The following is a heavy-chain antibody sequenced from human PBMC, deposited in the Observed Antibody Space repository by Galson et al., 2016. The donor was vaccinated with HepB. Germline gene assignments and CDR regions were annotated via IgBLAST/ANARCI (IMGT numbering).Heavy chain of an antibody. J-gene: IGHJ6*02. D-gene: IGHD2-15*01. Sequence: SVKVSCKASGGAFSSYAISWVRQAPGQGLEWMGGIIPVFGTAIYARKFQGRFTITADESASTAYMDLNSLRSEDTAVYYCARTPGPSYYYYYGMDVWGQGTTVTVSS. CDR1: GGAFSSYA. V-gene: IGHV1-69*13. CDR3: ARTPGPSYYYYYGMDV. CDR2: IIPVFGTA.